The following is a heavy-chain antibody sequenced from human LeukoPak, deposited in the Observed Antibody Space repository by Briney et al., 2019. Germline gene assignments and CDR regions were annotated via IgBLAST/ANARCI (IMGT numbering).Heavy chain of an antibody. D-gene: IGHD1-26*01. CDR1: GFTFSSYG. CDR3: AKDPPGDEWEPGDAFDI. Sequence: PGGSLRLSCAASGFTFSSYGMHWVRQAPGKGLEWVAFIRYDGSNKYYADSVKGRFTISRDNSKNTLYLQMNSLRAEDTAVYYCAKDPPGDEWEPGDAFDIWGQGTMVTVSS. J-gene: IGHJ3*02. CDR2: IRYDGSNK. V-gene: IGHV3-30*02.